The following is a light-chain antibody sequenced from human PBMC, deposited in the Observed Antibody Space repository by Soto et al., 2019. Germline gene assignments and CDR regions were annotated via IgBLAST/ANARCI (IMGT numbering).Light chain of an antibody. J-gene: IGKJ5*01. CDR3: QQYGNSPIT. CDR2: GAS. V-gene: IGKV3-20*01. Sequence: DILLTPSPGPPSLSPGERATLSRRGSQSVTNNYLAWYQQKPGQAPRLLIDGASSRATGVPDRFSGTGSGTDFTLTISRLEPEDFAVFYCQQYGNSPITFGQGTRLEIK. CDR1: QSVTNNY.